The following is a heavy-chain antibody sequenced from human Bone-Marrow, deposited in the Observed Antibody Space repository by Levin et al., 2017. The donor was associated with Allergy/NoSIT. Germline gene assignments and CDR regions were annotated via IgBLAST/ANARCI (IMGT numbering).Heavy chain of an antibody. V-gene: IGHV3-20*04. J-gene: IGHJ6*03. D-gene: IGHD2-15*01. Sequence: TGGSLRLSCAASGFSFDEYDMTWVRQAPGKGLEWVSGIDWNGDSSSYADSVQGRFTISRDNAKNSLFLQVNSVRVEDTAMYYCARGVRYCSGGSCYSVNSDRYYMDVWGKGTTVTVSS. CDR1: GFSFDEYD. CDR2: IDWNGDSS. CDR3: ARGVRYCSGGSCYSVNSDRYYMDV.